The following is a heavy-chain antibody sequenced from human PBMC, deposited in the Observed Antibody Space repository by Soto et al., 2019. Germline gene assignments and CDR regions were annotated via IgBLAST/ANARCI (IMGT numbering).Heavy chain of an antibody. Sequence: EVQLLESGGGLVQPGGSLRLSCAASGFTFSSYAMSWVRQAPGKGLEWVSAISGSGGSTYYADSVKGRFTISRDNSKNTLYLQMNSLRAEDTAVYYCAKSPRYNWNAGGYSFDYWGQGTLVTVSS. J-gene: IGHJ4*02. D-gene: IGHD1-20*01. CDR1: GFTFSSYA. CDR3: AKSPRYNWNAGGYSFDY. CDR2: ISGSGGST. V-gene: IGHV3-23*01.